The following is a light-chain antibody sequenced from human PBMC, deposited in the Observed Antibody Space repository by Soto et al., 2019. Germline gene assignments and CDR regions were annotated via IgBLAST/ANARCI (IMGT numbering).Light chain of an antibody. CDR2: RAS. V-gene: IGKV1-12*01. J-gene: IGKJ4*01. Sequence: DIQMTQSPSSVSAFVADRVTITCRASQDINMWLAWYQEKPGLAPNLLIYRASSLLGGVPSRFSGSRSGTYFTLTISSLQPEDIGTYYCQQGKDFPLTFGGGTKVAIK. CDR3: QQGKDFPLT. CDR1: QDINMW.